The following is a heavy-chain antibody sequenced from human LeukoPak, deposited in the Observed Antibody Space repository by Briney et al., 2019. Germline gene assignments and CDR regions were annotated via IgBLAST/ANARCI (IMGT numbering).Heavy chain of an antibody. V-gene: IGHV1-18*01. J-gene: IGHJ4*02. CDR3: ARVGLGYCSSTSCYFDY. CDR2: ISAYNGNT. Sequence: GASVKVSCKASGYTFTSYGISWLRQAPGQGLEWMGWISAYNGNTNYAQTLQGRVTMTTDTSTSTAYMELRSLRSDDTAVYYCARVGLGYCSSTSCYFDYWGQGTLVTVSS. CDR1: GYTFTSYG. D-gene: IGHD2-2*01.